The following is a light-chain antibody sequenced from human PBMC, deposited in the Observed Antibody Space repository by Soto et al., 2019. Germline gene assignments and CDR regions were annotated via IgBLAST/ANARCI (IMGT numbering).Light chain of an antibody. J-gene: IGLJ1*01. CDR2: DVS. CDR3: SSYTSSSTLNYV. CDR1: SSDVGGYNY. Sequence: QSALTQPASVSGSPGQSITISCTGTSSDVGGYNYVSWYQHHPGKAPKLMIYDVSNRPSGVSNRFSGSKSGNTASLTISRLQAEDEADYYCSSYTSSSTLNYVFGTGTKLTVL. V-gene: IGLV2-14*03.